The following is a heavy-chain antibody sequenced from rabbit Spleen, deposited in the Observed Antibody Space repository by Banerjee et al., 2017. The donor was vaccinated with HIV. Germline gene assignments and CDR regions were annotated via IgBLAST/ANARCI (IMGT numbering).Heavy chain of an antibody. CDR1: GFSFSNTYY. J-gene: IGHJ3*01. CDR3: ARSEPGSGYGSKL. D-gene: IGHD1-1*01. CDR2: IKTSNVRT. V-gene: IGHV1S40*01. Sequence: QSLEESGGDLVKPGASLTLTCTASGFSFSNTYYMCWVRQAPGKGLEWIACIKTSNVRTWYASWAQGRFTISKTSSTTVDLILTSLTAADTATYFCARSEPGSGYGSKLWGQGTLVTVS.